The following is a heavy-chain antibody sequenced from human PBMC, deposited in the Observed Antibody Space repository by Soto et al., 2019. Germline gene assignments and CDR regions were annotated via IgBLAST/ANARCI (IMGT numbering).Heavy chain of an antibody. Sequence: PSETLSLTCAVSGYSISSGYYWGWIRQPPGKGLEWIGSIYHSGSTYYNPSLKSRVTISVDTPKNQFSLKLSSVTAADTAVYYCATYLGYCSSTSCQNGFDPWGQGTLVTVS. CDR1: GYSISSGYY. J-gene: IGHJ5*02. D-gene: IGHD2-2*01. CDR2: IYHSGST. V-gene: IGHV4-38-2*01. CDR3: ATYLGYCSSTSCQNGFDP.